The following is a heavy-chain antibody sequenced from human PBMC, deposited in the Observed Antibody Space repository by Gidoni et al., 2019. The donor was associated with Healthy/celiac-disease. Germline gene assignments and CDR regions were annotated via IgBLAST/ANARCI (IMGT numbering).Heavy chain of an antibody. CDR3: AKDIVVVPAGGNSNWFDP. J-gene: IGHJ5*02. CDR2: ISYDGSNK. D-gene: IGHD2-2*01. Sequence: QVQLVESGGGVVQPGRSLRLSCAASGFTFSSYGMHWVRQAPGKGLEWVAVISYDGSNKYYADSVKGRFTISRDNSKNTLYLQMNSLRAEDTAVYYCAKDIVVVPAGGNSNWFDPWGQGTLVTVSS. V-gene: IGHV3-30*18. CDR1: GFTFSSYG.